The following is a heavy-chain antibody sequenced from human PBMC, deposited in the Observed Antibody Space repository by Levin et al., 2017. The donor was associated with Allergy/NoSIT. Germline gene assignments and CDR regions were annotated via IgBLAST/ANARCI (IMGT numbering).Heavy chain of an antibody. J-gene: IGHJ4*02. CDR3: ARDGLYYDSSGYHDY. Sequence: GESLKISCAASGFTFDDYGMSWVRQAPGKGLEWVSGINWNGGSTGYADSVKGRFTISRDNAKNSLYLQMNSLRAEDTALYYCARDGLYYDSSGYHDYWGQGTLVTVSS. CDR2: INWNGGST. CDR1: GFTFDDYG. V-gene: IGHV3-20*04. D-gene: IGHD3-22*01.